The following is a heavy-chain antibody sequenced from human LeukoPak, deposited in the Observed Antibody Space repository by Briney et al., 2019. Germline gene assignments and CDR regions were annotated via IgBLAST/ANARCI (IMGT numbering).Heavy chain of an antibody. J-gene: IGHJ5*02. CDR3: ARGAHFWTAYYAGGWFDP. D-gene: IGHD3/OR15-3a*01. V-gene: IGHV3-30*03. CDR1: GFTFSSYG. CDR2: ISYDGSTK. Sequence: GGSLRLSCAASGFTFSSYGMHWVRQAPGKGLEWVAVISYDGSTKYYAVSVKGRFTISRDNSKDTLYLQMNSLRGDDTAVYYCARGAHFWTAYYAGGWFDPWGQGTLVTVSS.